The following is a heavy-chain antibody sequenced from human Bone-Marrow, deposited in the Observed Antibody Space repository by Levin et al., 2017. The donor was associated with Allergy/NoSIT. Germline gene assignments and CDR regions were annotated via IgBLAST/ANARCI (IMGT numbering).Heavy chain of an antibody. J-gene: IGHJ4*02. CDR3: AKDLSPRIAVTGNIEY. CDR2: ISWDASTT. D-gene: IGHD6-19*01. Sequence: GESLKISCAASGFTFNDYTMHWVRQAPQRGLEWVSLISWDASTTYYADSERGRFTISRDNSKNALYLQMNSLTTEDTALYYCAKDLSPRIAVTGNIEYWGQGTLVTVSS. V-gene: IGHV3-43*01. CDR1: GFTFNDYT.